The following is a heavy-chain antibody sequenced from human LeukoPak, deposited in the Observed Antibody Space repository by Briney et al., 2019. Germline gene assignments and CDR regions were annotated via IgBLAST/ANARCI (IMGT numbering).Heavy chain of an antibody. Sequence: SETLSLTCSVSGGSITGSSYYWAWIRQPPGQGLEWIGSMYYSGSTYYNSSLKSRVTISEDTSKNQFSLKLTSVTAADTAVYYCARQYYDSTGYYYFDYWGQGPLVTVSS. CDR2: MYYSGST. CDR3: ARQYYDSTGYYYFDY. V-gene: IGHV4-39*01. CDR1: GGSITGSSYY. J-gene: IGHJ4*02. D-gene: IGHD3-22*01.